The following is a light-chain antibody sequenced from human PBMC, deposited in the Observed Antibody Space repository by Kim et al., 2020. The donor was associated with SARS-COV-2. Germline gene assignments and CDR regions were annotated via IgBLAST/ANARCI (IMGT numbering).Light chain of an antibody. V-gene: IGKV3-15*01. CDR2: AAS. CDR3: QQYNNWPC. J-gene: IGKJ4*01. Sequence: VSPGERATLSCRASQSIRSYLAWYQQKPGQAPRLLVYAASTRATGVPARFSGSGSGTEFTLTISGLQSEDFAVYYCQQYNNWPCFGGGTKVDIK. CDR1: QSIRSY.